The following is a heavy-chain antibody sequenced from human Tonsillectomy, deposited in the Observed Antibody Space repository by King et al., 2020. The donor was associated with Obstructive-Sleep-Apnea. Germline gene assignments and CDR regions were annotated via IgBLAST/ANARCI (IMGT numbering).Heavy chain of an antibody. CDR1: GGSISNYY. CDR2: MYYSGNT. CDR3: ARHRGVEDSGVYGDYFDN. J-gene: IGHJ4*02. Sequence: QLQESGPGLVKPSETLSLTCTVSGGSISNYYWSWIRQPPGKGLEWMGYMYYSGNTNFNPSLKSRVTISADTSKIQCSLRLSSVTAADTAVYYCARHRGVEDSGVYGDYFDNWGQGTLVTVSS. D-gene: IGHD5/OR15-5a*01. V-gene: IGHV4-59*08.